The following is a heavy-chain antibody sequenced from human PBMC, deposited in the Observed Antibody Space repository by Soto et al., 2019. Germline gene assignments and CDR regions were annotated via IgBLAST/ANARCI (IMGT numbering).Heavy chain of an antibody. V-gene: IGHV4-39*01. Sequence: QLHLQESGPGLVKPSETLSLTCTVSGGSISSSSYYWAWIRQPPGMGLEWIGTIYYSGSTYYNPSLNRRVTIFVDASKNQFSLKLSSVTAADTAVYFCARHSNYYYNALDVWGQGTTVTVSS. D-gene: IGHD6-13*01. CDR1: GGSISSSSYY. CDR2: IYYSGST. J-gene: IGHJ6*02. CDR3: ARHSNYYYNALDV.